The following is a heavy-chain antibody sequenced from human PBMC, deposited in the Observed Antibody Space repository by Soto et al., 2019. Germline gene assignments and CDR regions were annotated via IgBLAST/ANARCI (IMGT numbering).Heavy chain of an antibody. Sequence: GDSLRISFEGSRYSFTSYWISWVRQMPGKGLEWMGRIDPSDSYTNYSPSFQGHVTISADKSISTAYLQWSSLRAEDTAVYYCARTDRTLDPWGQGTLVTVSS. V-gene: IGHV5-10-1*01. J-gene: IGHJ5*02. CDR3: ARTDRTLDP. CDR2: IDPSDSYT. CDR1: RYSFTSYW. D-gene: IGHD3-22*01.